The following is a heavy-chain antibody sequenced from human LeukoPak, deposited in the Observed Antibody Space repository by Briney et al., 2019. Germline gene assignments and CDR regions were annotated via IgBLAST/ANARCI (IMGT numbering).Heavy chain of an antibody. Sequence: SEALSLTCTVSGVSLCSYYWSWIRQHPGEGLGVIGYIYYSGSTNYSPSLKFRVTISVDTAKNQFSLKLSSVTVADTAVYYCARGLTTDYYFYGMDVWGQGTTVTVSS. D-gene: IGHD4/OR15-4a*01. CDR3: ARGLTTDYYFYGMDV. J-gene: IGHJ6*02. V-gene: IGHV4-59*01. CDR2: IYYSGST. CDR1: GVSLCSYY.